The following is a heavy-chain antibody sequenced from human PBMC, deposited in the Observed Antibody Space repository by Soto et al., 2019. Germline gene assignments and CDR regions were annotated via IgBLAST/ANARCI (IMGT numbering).Heavy chain of an antibody. D-gene: IGHD3-22*01. CDR1: GNIFTAHL. V-gene: IGHV1-2*02. CDR2: VHPDSGGT. J-gene: IGHJ4*02. CDR3: ARGAQGFFPVSGIYFYFDH. Sequence: GASVKVSGKPSGNIFTAHLIHWVRQSPGQGLQWVGWVHPDSGGTNVAQAFQDRVTMTADTSITTAYMDLARLRPDDTAIFYCARGAQGFFPVSGIYFYFDHWGQGTPVTVSS.